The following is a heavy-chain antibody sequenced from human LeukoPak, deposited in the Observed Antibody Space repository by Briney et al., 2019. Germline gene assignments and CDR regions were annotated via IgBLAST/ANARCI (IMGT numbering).Heavy chain of an antibody. CDR1: GGSISSSSYY. CDR3: ARGVGATSTTRLDY. J-gene: IGHJ4*02. Sequence: SETLSLTCTVSGGSISSSSYYWGWIRQPPGKGLEWIGSIYYSGSTYYNPSLKSRVTISVDTSKNQFSLKLSSVTAADTAVYYCARGVGATSTTRLDYWGQGTLVTVSS. CDR2: IYYSGST. D-gene: IGHD1-26*01. V-gene: IGHV4-39*07.